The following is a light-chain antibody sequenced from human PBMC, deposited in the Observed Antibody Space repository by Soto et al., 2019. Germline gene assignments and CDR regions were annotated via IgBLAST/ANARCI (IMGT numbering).Light chain of an antibody. CDR2: DNS. Sequence: QSVLTQPPSVSAAPGQKVTISCSGSKSNIGNNYVSWYQQLPGTAPKLLIYDNSKPPTGITDRSSGSKSGTSATLGITRLQTGDEADYYCGAWDDSLSAVFGGGTKLTVL. CDR1: KSNIGNNY. CDR3: GAWDDSLSAV. V-gene: IGLV1-51*01. J-gene: IGLJ2*01.